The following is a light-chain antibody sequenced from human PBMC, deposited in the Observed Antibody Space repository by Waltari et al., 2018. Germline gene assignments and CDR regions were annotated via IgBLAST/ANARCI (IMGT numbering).Light chain of an antibody. CDR1: QSVSSSY. Sequence: EIVLTQSPGTLSLSPGERATLPCRASQSVSSSYLAWYQQKTGQAPRLLIYGASSRATGIPDRFSGSGSGTDFTLTISRLEPEDFAVYYCQQYGSSPCTFGQGTKLEIK. J-gene: IGKJ2*02. V-gene: IGKV3-20*01. CDR2: GAS. CDR3: QQYGSSPCT.